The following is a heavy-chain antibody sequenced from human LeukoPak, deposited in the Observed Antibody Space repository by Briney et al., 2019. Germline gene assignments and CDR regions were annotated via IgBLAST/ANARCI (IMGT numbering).Heavy chain of an antibody. J-gene: IGHJ5*01. D-gene: IGHD6-19*01. CDR3: ARGSGWTQGWFDP. V-gene: IGHV3-7*03. CDR2: IKQDGSEK. CDR1: GFTFSCYW. Sequence: GGSLRLSCAASGFTFSCYWMSWVRLAPGKGLEWVANIKQDGSEKYYVDSVKGRFTISRDNAKNSLYLQMNSLRAEDTAVYYCARGSGWTQGWFDPWAQGTLVTVSS.